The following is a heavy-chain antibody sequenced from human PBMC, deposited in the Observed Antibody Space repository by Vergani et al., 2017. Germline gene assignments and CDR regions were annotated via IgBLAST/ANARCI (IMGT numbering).Heavy chain of an antibody. J-gene: IGHJ6*03. CDR2: ISSSSSYI. CDR1: GFTFSSYA. Sequence: EVQLLESGGGLVQPGGSLRLSCAASGFTFSSYAMSWVRQAPGKGLEWVSSISSSSSYIYYADSVKGRFTISRDNAKNSLYLQMNSLRAEDTAVYYCAREMRGKFLYYYYYMDVWGKGTTVTVSS. D-gene: IGHD4-23*01. CDR3: AREMRGKFLYYYYYMDV. V-gene: IGHV3-21*01.